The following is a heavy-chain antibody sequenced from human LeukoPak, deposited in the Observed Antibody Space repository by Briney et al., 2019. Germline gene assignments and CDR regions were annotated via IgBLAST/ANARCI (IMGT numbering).Heavy chain of an antibody. CDR2: INPNSGGT. D-gene: IGHD1-1*01. Sequence: ASVKVSCKASGYTFTGYYMHWVRQAPGQGLEWMGWINPNSGGTNYAQKFQGRVTMTRDTSISTAYMELRSLRSDDTAVYYCARDGWNDGHLKITPNHYMDVWGKGTTVTISS. J-gene: IGHJ6*03. CDR1: GYTFTGYY. V-gene: IGHV1-2*02. CDR3: ARDGWNDGHLKITPNHYMDV.